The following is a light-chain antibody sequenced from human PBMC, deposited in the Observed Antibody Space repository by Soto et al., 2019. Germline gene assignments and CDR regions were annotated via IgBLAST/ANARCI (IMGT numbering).Light chain of an antibody. CDR3: SSSTSSSTLV. CDR1: SSDVGGYNY. Sequence: QTVVTQPASVSGTPGQSITISCTGTSSDVGGYNYVSWYQQHPGKAPKLMIYDVSNRPSGVSNRFSGSKSGNTASLTISGLQAEDEADYYCSSSTSSSTLVFGTGTKLTVL. V-gene: IGLV2-14*01. J-gene: IGLJ1*01. CDR2: DVS.